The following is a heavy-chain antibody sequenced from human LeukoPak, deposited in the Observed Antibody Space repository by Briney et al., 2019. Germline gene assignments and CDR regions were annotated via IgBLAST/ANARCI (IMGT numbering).Heavy chain of an antibody. CDR1: GDSISNYY. J-gene: IGHJ6*02. CDR2: IYTSGST. V-gene: IGHV4-4*09. CDR3: ARRGYCSGGSCYAPSGMDV. D-gene: IGHD2-15*01. Sequence: SETLSLTCAVSGDSISNYYWSWIRQPPGKGLEWIGYIYTSGSTDYNPSLKSRVTISVDTSKNQFSLRLTSVTAADTAVYYCARRGYCSGGSCYAPSGMDVWGQGTTVTVSS.